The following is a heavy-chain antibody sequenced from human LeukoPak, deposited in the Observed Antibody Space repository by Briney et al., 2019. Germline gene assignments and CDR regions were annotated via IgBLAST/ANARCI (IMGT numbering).Heavy chain of an antibody. Sequence: SETLSLTCTVSGGSISSSSYYWGWIRQPPGKGLEWIGSIYYSGSPYYNPSLKSRVTISVGTSKNQFSLKLSSVTAADTAVYYCAREMTTVSSFDYWGQGTLVTVSS. CDR1: GGSISSSSYY. CDR3: AREMTTVSSFDY. V-gene: IGHV4-39*01. CDR2: IYYSGSP. J-gene: IGHJ4*02. D-gene: IGHD4-11*01.